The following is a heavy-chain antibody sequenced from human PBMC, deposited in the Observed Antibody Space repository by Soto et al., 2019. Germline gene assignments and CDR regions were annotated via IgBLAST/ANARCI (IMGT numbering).Heavy chain of an antibody. CDR3: ARVVVEKATRAGLDY. V-gene: IGHV3-23*01. J-gene: IGHJ4*02. CDR2: ISGSGGST. D-gene: IGHD3-22*01. CDR1: GFTFSSYA. Sequence: GGSLRLSCAASGFTFSSYAMSWVRQAPGKGLEWVSAISGSGGSTYYADSVKGRFTISRDNSRNTLYLQINSLRAEDTAVYYCARVVVEKATRAGLDYWGQGTLVTVSS.